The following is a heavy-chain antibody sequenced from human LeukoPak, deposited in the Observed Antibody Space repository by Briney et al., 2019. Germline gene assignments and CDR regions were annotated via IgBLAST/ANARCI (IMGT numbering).Heavy chain of an antibody. CDR2: ISAYNGNT. V-gene: IGHV1-18*01. Sequence: GASVKVSCKASGYTFTSYGISWVRQAPGQGLEWMGWISAYNGNTNYAQKLQGRVTMTTDTSTSTAYMELRSLRSDDTAVYYCARDLIGHYDILTGYYGLLDYWGQGTLVTVSS. J-gene: IGHJ4*02. CDR3: ARDLIGHYDILTGYYGLLDY. CDR1: GYTFTSYG. D-gene: IGHD3-9*01.